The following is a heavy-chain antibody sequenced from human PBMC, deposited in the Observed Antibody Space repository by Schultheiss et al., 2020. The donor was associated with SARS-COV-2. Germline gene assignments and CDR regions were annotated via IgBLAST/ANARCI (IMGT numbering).Heavy chain of an antibody. CDR3: ARDLGNDDPLGWHY. J-gene: IGHJ4*02. Sequence: SVKVSCKASGYTFTSYGISWVRQAPGQGLEWMGGIIPIFGTANYAQKFQGRVTITADESTSTAYMELSSLRSEDTAVYYCARDLGNDDPLGWHYWGQGTLVTVSS. CDR1: GYTFTSYG. D-gene: IGHD1-1*01. V-gene: IGHV1-69*13. CDR2: IIPIFGTA.